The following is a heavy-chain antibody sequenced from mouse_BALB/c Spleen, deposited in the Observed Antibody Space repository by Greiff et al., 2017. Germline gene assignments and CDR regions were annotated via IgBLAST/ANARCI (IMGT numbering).Heavy chain of an antibody. CDR2: IYPGNSDT. V-gene: IGHV1-5*01. Sequence: EVQLQQSGTVLARPGASVKMSCKASGYTFTSYWMHWVKQRPGQGLEWIGAIYPGNSDTSYNQKFKGKAKLTAVTSTSTAYMELSSLTNEDSAVYYCTRPYYYGSSYAEENLYYAMDYWGQGTSVTVSS. CDR1: GYTFTSYW. J-gene: IGHJ4*01. D-gene: IGHD1-1*01. CDR3: TRPYYYGSSYAEENLYYAMDY.